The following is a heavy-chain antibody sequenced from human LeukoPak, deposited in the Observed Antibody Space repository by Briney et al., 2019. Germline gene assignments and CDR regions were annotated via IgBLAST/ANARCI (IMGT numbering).Heavy chain of an antibody. J-gene: IGHJ5*02. Sequence: ASVKVSCKASGYTFTNYYIHWVRQAPGQGLEWMGLINPGGDNTDYAQNFQGRVTMTRDTSTSTVYMELSRLRSDDTAVYYCASDYCSGGSCREGAFDPWGQGTLVTVSS. CDR1: GYTFTNYY. V-gene: IGHV1-46*01. CDR2: INPGGDNT. D-gene: IGHD2-15*01. CDR3: ASDYCSGGSCREGAFDP.